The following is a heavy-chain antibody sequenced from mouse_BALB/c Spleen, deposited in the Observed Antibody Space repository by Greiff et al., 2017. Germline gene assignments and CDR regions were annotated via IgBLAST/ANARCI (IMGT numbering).Heavy chain of an antibody. V-gene: IGHV1-82*01. Sequence: QVQLQQSGPELVKPGASVKISCKASGYAFSSSWMNWVKQRPGQGLEWIGRIYPGDGDTNYNGKFKGKATLTADKSSSTAYMQLSSLTSVDSAVYFCARSQYDYDASNWGQGTLVTVSA. CDR3: ARSQYDYDASN. CDR2: IYPGDGDT. J-gene: IGHJ3*01. D-gene: IGHD2-4*01. CDR1: GYAFSSSW.